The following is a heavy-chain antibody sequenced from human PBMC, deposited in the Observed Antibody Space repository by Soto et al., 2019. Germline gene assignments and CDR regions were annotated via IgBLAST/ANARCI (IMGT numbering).Heavy chain of an antibody. CDR1: GGSISSGGYY. V-gene: IGHV4-31*03. D-gene: IGHD5-18*01. CDR2: IYYSGST. CDR3: ARAGIQLWFDY. Sequence: SETLSLTCTVSGGSISSGGYYWSWIRQHPGKGLEWIGYIYYSGSTYYNTSLKSRVTISVDTSKNQFSLKLSSVTAAETAVYYCARAGIQLWFDYWGQGTLVTVSS. J-gene: IGHJ4*02.